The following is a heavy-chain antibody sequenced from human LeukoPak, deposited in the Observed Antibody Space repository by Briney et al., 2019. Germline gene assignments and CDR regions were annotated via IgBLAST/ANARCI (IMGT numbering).Heavy chain of an antibody. CDR2: INHSGST. CDR1: GGSFSGYY. V-gene: IGHV4-34*01. CDR3: ARRGWYSREFDY. Sequence: SETLSLTCAVYGGSFSGYYWSWIRQPPGKGLEWIGEINHSGSTNYNPSLKSRVTISVDTSRNQFSLKLSSVTAADTAVYYCARRGWYSREFDYWGQGTLVTVSS. J-gene: IGHJ4*02. D-gene: IGHD6-13*01.